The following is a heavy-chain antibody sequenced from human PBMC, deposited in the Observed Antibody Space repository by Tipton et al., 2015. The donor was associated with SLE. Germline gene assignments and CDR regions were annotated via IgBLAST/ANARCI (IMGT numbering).Heavy chain of an antibody. V-gene: IGHV4-61*01. J-gene: IGHJ6*02. CDR2: IYYSGST. Sequence: GLVKPSETLSLTCNVSGGSVSSSSYYWGWIRQSPGKGLEWIGYIYYSGSTNYNPSLKSRVTISVDTSKNQFSLKLSSVTAADTAVYYCARDVWEYNWNDGAYYYGMDVWGQGTTVTVSS. CDR3: ARDVWEYNWNDGAYYYGMDV. CDR1: GGSVSSSSYY. D-gene: IGHD1-1*01.